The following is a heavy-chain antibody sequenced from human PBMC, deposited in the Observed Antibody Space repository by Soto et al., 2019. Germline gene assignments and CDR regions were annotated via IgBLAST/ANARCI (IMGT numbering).Heavy chain of an antibody. J-gene: IGHJ4*02. Sequence: HPGGSLRLSCVGSGFTFSNYGMHWVRQPPGKGLEWVALISDDGDKRYYADSVRGRLIISRDNSKDTLYLQMNSLGPDDTAVYFCAKARVRIVGANSFDYWGQGTPVIVS. D-gene: IGHD1-26*01. CDR2: ISDDGDKR. CDR3: AKARVRIVGANSFDY. V-gene: IGHV3-30*18. CDR1: GFTFSNYG.